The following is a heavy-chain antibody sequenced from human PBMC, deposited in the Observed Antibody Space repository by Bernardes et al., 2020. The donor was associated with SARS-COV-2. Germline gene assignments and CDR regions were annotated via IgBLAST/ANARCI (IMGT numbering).Heavy chain of an antibody. CDR3: AKFIWPGLVVVTAILDC. CDR2: ISGSGGST. V-gene: IGHV3-23*01. D-gene: IGHD2-21*02. Sequence: GGSLRLSCAASGFTFNSYAMSWVRQAPGKGLEWVSDISGSGGSTYYADSVKGRFTISRDNSKNTLYLQMNSLRAEDTAVYYGAKFIWPGLVVVTAILDCWSQGTLVTVSS. CDR1: GFTFNSYA. J-gene: IGHJ4*02.